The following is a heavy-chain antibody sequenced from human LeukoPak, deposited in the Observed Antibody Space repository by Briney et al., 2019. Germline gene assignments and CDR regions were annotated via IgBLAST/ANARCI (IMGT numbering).Heavy chain of an antibody. J-gene: IGHJ5*02. Sequence: GGSLRLSCAASGFTLSSYSMNWVRQAPGKGLEWVSSISSSSSYIYYADSVKGRFTTSRDNAKKSLFLQMNSLRAEDTAVYYCARVKFVGNSQGWFDPWGQGTLVTVSS. CDR1: GFTLSSYS. V-gene: IGHV3-21*01. D-gene: IGHD4-23*01. CDR3: ARVKFVGNSQGWFDP. CDR2: ISSSSSYI.